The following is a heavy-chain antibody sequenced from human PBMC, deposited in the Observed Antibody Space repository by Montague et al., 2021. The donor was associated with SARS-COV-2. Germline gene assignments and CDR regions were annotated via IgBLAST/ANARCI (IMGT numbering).Heavy chain of an antibody. V-gene: IGHV4-4*07. D-gene: IGHD1-26*01. CDR3: ARALRVGGGWFDP. CDR1: GASIHSYY. J-gene: IGHJ5*02. CDR2: LHSSGST. Sequence: SETLSFTCIVSGASIHSYYWSWIRQSAEKGLEWIGRLHSSGSTNYNPSLKTRVTMSVDTSKNQFSLKLTSVTAADTAVYYCARALRVGGGWFDPWGQGTPVTVSS.